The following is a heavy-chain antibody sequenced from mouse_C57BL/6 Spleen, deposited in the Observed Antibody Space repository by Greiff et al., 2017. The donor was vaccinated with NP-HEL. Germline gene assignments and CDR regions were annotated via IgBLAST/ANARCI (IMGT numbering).Heavy chain of an antibody. V-gene: IGHV1-59*01. D-gene: IGHD1-3*01. CDR2: IDPSDSYT. CDR1: GYTFTSYW. J-gene: IGHJ4*01. CDR3: ARDNSYAMDY. Sequence: QVQLQQSGAELVRPGTSVKLSCKASGYTFTSYWMHWVKQRPGQGLEWIGVIDPSDSYTNYNQKFKGKATLTVDTSSSTAYMQLSSLTSEDSAVYYCARDNSYAMDYWGQGTSVTVSS.